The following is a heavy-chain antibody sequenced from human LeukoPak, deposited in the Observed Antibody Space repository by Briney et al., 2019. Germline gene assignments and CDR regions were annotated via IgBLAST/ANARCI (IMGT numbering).Heavy chain of an antibody. V-gene: IGHV4-34*01. J-gene: IGHJ5*02. D-gene: IGHD2-8*01. CDR3: ARLKKDIVLMVYARYANWFDP. CDR1: VGSISSGCYS. CDR2: INHSGST. Sequence: SETLSLTCAVSVGSISSGCYSWSWIRQPPGKGLEWIGEINHSGSTNYNPSLKSRVTISVDTSKNQFSLKLSSVTAADTAVYYCARLKKDIVLMVYARYANWFDPWGQGTLVTVSS.